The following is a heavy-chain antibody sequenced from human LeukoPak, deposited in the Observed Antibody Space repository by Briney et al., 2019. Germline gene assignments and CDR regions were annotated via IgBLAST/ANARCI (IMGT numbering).Heavy chain of an antibody. V-gene: IGHV3-23*01. D-gene: IGHD1-26*01. Sequence: GGSLRLSCAASGFTFSSYAMSWVRQAPRKGLEWVSAISGSGDGTYYADSVKGRFTISRDNSKNTLYLQMNSLRADDTAVYYCAKHSGSYSMDYWGQGTLVTVSS. CDR2: ISGSGDGT. J-gene: IGHJ4*02. CDR1: GFTFSSYA. CDR3: AKHSGSYSMDY.